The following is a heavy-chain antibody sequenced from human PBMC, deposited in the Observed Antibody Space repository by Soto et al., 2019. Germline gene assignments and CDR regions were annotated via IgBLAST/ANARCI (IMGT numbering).Heavy chain of an antibody. CDR2: INPNSGGA. V-gene: IGHV1-2*02. CDR3: ARNCGGDCYSGMDV. Sequence: ASVKVSCKASGYTFTGYYMHWVRQAPGQGLEWMGWINPNSGGANYAQKFQGRVTMTRDTSISTAYMELSRLRSDDTAVYYCARNCGGDCYSGMDVWGQGTTVTVSS. D-gene: IGHD2-21*02. CDR1: GYTFTGYY. J-gene: IGHJ6*02.